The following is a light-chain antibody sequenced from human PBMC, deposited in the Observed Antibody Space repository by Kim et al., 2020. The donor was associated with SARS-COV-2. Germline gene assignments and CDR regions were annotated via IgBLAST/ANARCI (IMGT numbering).Light chain of an antibody. CDR1: SSAVGTHNY. J-gene: IGLJ2*01. CDR3: SSYAGSNVV. Sequence: PGQSVTISCTGTSSAVGTHNYISWYQHHPGKAPKLLIYEVNKRPAGVPDRFSGSKSANTASLTVSGLQAEDEADYYCSSYAGSNVVFGGGTKLTVL. CDR2: EVN. V-gene: IGLV2-8*01.